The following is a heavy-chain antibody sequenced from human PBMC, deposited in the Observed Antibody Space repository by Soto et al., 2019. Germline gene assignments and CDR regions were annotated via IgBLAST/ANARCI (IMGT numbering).Heavy chain of an antibody. CDR1: GFTFEEYA. CDR2: ISWNSDTI. V-gene: IGHV3-9*01. J-gene: IGHJ4*02. Sequence: EVQLVESGGGLVQPGRSLRLSCAASGFTFEEYAMHWVRQVPGKGLEWVSGISWNSDTIGYAASVKGRFTVSRDNAKNSLYMQMNSLRAEDTAVYYWAKGGGLCSSLGWRLDDWGQGTLVSVSS. D-gene: IGHD6-19*01. CDR3: AKGGGLCSSLGWRLDD.